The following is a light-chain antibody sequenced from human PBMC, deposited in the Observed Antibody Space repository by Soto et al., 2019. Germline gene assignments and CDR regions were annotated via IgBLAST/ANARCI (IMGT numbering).Light chain of an antibody. CDR3: QHYTSYPHT. J-gene: IGKJ1*01. Sequence: IPVTHAPSSMSASLADRVTLTWRASQGISSWLAWYQQKQGKAPKILIYAASSLHSGVPARFSGSGSGTDFTLTISRLEPDDFEMYYCQHYTSYPHTFGQGTKVDIK. V-gene: IGKV1D-16*01. CDR1: QGISSW. CDR2: AAS.